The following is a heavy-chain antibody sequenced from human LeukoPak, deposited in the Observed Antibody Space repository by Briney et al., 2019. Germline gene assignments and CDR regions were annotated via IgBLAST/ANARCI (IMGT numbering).Heavy chain of an antibody. D-gene: IGHD2/OR15-2a*01. CDR1: GFTFSTYA. Sequence: TGGSLRLSCSASGFTFSTYAMHWVRQAPGKGLEYVSAITTNGGSTYYADSVKGRFTISRDNSKNTLYLQMSSLRPEDTAVYYCVKDNSQLLYGMDVWGQGTTVSVSS. CDR3: VKDNSQLLYGMDV. CDR2: ITTNGGST. V-gene: IGHV3-64D*09. J-gene: IGHJ6*02.